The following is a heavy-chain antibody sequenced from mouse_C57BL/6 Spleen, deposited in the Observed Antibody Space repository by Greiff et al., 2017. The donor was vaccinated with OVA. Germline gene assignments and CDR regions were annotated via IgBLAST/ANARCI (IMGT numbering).Heavy chain of an antibody. V-gene: IGHV10-1*01. CDR3: GRDYGSTISSWFAY. CDR2: IRSKSNNYAT. J-gene: IGHJ3*01. CDR1: GFSFNTYA. D-gene: IGHD1-1*01. Sequence: DVKLVESGGGLVQPKGSLKLSCAASGFSFNTYAMNWVRQAPGKGLEWVARIRSKSNNYATYYADSVKDRFTISRDDSESMLYLQMNNLKTEDTAMYYYGRDYGSTISSWFAYWGQGTLVTVSA.